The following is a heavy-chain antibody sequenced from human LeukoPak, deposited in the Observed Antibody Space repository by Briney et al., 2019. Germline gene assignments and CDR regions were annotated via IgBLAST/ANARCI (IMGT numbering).Heavy chain of an antibody. J-gene: IGHJ4*02. D-gene: IGHD3-22*01. CDR3: ARPLRSGYYLAFDY. V-gene: IGHV3-11*01. CDR2: ISSSGRTI. CDR1: GFSFSDYY. Sequence: GGSLRLSCAAPGFSFSDYYMSWFRQAPGKGLEWISYISSSGRTIHYAESVKGRLTISRDNAKNSLYLQIDSLRVEDTAVYYCARPLRSGYYLAFDYWGQGTLVTVSS.